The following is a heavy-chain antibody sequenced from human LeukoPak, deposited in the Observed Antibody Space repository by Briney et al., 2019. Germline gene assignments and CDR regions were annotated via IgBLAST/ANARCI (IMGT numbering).Heavy chain of an antibody. J-gene: IGHJ5*02. CDR1: GFTVSSNY. Sequence: GGSLRLSCAASGFTVSSNYMSWVRQAPGKGLEWVSVIYSGGSTYYADSVKGRFTISRDNSKNTLYLQMNSLRVEDTAVYYCARGGYCSGGSCYHNWFDPWGQGTLVTVSS. CDR3: ARGGYCSGGSCYHNWFDP. V-gene: IGHV3-66*01. D-gene: IGHD2-15*01. CDR2: IYSGGST.